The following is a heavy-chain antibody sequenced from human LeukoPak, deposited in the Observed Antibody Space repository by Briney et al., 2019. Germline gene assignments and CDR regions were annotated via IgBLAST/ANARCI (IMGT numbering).Heavy chain of an antibody. Sequence: GGSLRLSCAASGFTFSNYWMSWVRQAPGKGLEWVANIKEDGSEKYYVDSVKGRFTISRDNAKNSLYLQMNSLRAEDTAVYYCAPGYDSSGYYRNWGQGTLVTVSS. D-gene: IGHD3-22*01. CDR1: GFTFSNYW. CDR2: IKEDGSEK. V-gene: IGHV3-7*01. CDR3: APGYDSSGYYRN. J-gene: IGHJ4*02.